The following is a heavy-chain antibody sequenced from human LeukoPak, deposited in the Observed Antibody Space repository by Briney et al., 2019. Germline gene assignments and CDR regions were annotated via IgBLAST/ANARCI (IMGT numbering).Heavy chain of an antibody. D-gene: IGHD3-10*01. V-gene: IGHV1-69*13. CDR3: ARDTMVRGATPYYYYGMDV. CDR1: GGTFSSYA. Sequence: GASVKVSCKASGGTFSSYASSWVRQAPGQGLEWMGGIIPIFGTANYAQKFLGRVTITADESTSTAYMELSSVRSEDTAVYYCARDTMVRGATPYYYYGMDVWGQGTTVTVSS. J-gene: IGHJ6*02. CDR2: IIPIFGTA.